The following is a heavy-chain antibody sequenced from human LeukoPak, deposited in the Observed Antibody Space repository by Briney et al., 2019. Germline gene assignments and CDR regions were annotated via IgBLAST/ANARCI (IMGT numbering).Heavy chain of an antibody. CDR3: AREGPSSRDGYNYDY. J-gene: IGHJ4*02. CDR1: GGTFRSYA. Sequence: ASVKVSCKASGGTFRSYAISWVRQAPGQGLEWMGGIIPIFGTANYAQKFQGRVTITADESTSTAYMELSSLRSEDTAVYYCAREGPSSRDGYNYDYWGQGTLVTVSS. CDR2: IIPIFGTA. V-gene: IGHV1-69*01. D-gene: IGHD5-24*01.